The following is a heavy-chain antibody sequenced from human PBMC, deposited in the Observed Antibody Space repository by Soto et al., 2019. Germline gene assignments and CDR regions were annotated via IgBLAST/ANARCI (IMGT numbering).Heavy chain of an antibody. V-gene: IGHV5-10-1*01. CDR3: ARHEFRTGQAYYYGMDV. CDR2: IDPSDSYT. D-gene: IGHD2-21*01. J-gene: IGHJ6*02. Sequence: PGEPLKICCKGSGYSFTSYWIRWVRQMPGKGQEGMGRIDPSDSYTNYSPSFQGHVTISADNSISTAYLQWSSLKASDTAMYYCARHEFRTGQAYYYGMDVWGQGTTVTVSS. CDR1: GYSFTSYW.